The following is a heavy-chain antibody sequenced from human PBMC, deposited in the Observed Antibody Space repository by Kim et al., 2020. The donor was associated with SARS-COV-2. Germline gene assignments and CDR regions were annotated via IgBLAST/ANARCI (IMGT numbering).Heavy chain of an antibody. CDR2: FSPSGVST. D-gene: IGHD6-19*01. Sequence: GGSLRLSCAASGFIFSSYAMSWVRQAPGKGLEWVSTFSPSGVSTYYPDSVKGRFTISRDNSKNTLYLQMNSLRGEDTAVYYCAKTGYSSGWYSVWGQGTLVTVSS. J-gene: IGHJ4*02. CDR3: AKTGYSSGWYSV. V-gene: IGHV3-23*01. CDR1: GFIFSSYA.